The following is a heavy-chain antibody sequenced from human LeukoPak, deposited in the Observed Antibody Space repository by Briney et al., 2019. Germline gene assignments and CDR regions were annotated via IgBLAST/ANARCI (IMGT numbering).Heavy chain of an antibody. Sequence: GGSLRLSCAAAGLTVSSNYMGWARQAPGKGLEWVSVMYRSDATYYADSVKGRFTMSRDISKNTVYLQMDSLRSEDTAVYYCARDLPDQGANWGQGTLVIVSS. V-gene: IGHV3-53*01. CDR3: ARDLPDQGAN. D-gene: IGHD1-14*01. CDR2: MYRSDAT. CDR1: GLTVSSNY. J-gene: IGHJ1*01.